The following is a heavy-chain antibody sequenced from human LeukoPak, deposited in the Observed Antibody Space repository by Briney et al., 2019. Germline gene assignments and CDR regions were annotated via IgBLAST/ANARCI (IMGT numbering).Heavy chain of an antibody. D-gene: IGHD6-13*01. J-gene: IGHJ4*02. CDR2: IWYDGSNK. V-gene: IGHV3-33*06. CDR3: AKDGYSSSCYGRSYYFDY. Sequence: GGSLRLSCAASGFTFSSYGMHWVRQAPGKGLEWVAVIWYDGSNKYYADSVKGRFTISRDNSKNTPYLQMNSLRAEDTAVYYCAKDGYSSSCYGRSYYFDYWGQGTLVTVSS. CDR1: GFTFSSYG.